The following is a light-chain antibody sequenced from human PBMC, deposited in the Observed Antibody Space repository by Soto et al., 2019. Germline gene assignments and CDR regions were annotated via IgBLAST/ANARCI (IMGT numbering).Light chain of an antibody. CDR1: QSVSSN. CDR3: QQYNNWPPRGT. Sequence: EIVMTQSPATLSVSPGERATLSCRASQSVSSNLAWYQQKPGQAPRLLIYGASTRATGIPARFSGSGSGTEFTRTIISLQSEDFAVYYCQQYNNWPPRGTLGQGTKVEIK. CDR2: GAS. J-gene: IGKJ1*01. V-gene: IGKV3-15*01.